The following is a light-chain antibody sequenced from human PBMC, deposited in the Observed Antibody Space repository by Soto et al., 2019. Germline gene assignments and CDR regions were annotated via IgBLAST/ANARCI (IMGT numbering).Light chain of an antibody. CDR2: NVR. CDR3: CEYAGSYTL. J-gene: IGLJ2*01. CDR1: SSDVGGYND. Sequence: QSVLTQPRSVSGSPGQSVTISCSGTSSDVGGYNDVSWYQQHPGKAPNLMNYNVRKRPSGVPHRFSGSKSGNTASLTISGPQAEDEADYSCCEYAGSYTLFGGGTQLTVL. V-gene: IGLV2-11*01.